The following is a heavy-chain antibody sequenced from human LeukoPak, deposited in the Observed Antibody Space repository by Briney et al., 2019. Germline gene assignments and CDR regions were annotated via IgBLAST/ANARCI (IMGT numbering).Heavy chain of an antibody. CDR3: ARDHIAVRPGHFDY. D-gene: IGHD6-6*01. CDR1: GYTFTGWF. J-gene: IGHJ4*02. Sequence: ASVKVSCKASGYTFTGWFVHWLRQAPGQGLEWMGWISVYNGNTKYAQKFQGRVTMTTDTSTSTAYMELRSLRSDDTAVYYCARDHIAVRPGHFDYWGQGTLVTVSS. CDR2: ISVYNGNT. V-gene: IGHV1-18*01.